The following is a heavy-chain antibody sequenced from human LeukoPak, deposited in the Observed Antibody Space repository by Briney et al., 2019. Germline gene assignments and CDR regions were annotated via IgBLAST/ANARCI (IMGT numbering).Heavy chain of an antibody. Sequence: SETLSLTCTVSGGSISSSSYYWGWIRQPPGKGLEWIGSIYYSGSTYYNPSLKSRVTISVDTSKNQFSLKLSSVTAADTAVYYCARAYGSSSWFDPWGRGTLVTVSS. J-gene: IGHJ5*02. V-gene: IGHV4-39*01. CDR3: ARAYGSSSWFDP. D-gene: IGHD3-10*01. CDR2: IYYSGST. CDR1: GGSISSSSYY.